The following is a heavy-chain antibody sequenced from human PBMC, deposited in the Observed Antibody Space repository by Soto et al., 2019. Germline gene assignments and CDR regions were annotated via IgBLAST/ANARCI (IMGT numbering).Heavy chain of an antibody. CDR1: GYSFTDYY. J-gene: IGHJ4*02. V-gene: IGHV1-2*02. D-gene: IGHD6-19*01. Sequence: ASVKVSCKASGYSFTDYYMHWVRQAPGQGLEWMGWINPHSGGTNSAQKFQGRVSMTRDTSTSTAYMELSRLRSDDTAVYYCARPNTSGWSRAREFWGQGSLVTVSS. CDR2: INPHSGGT. CDR3: ARPNTSGWSRAREF.